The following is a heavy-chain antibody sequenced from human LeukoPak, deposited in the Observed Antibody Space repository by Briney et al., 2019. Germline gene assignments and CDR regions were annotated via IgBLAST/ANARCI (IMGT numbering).Heavy chain of an antibody. CDR2: VSGSGTST. Sequence: PGGSLRLSCAGSGFTFINYGMIWVRQAPGKGLEWVSSVSGSGTSTHYADSVKGRFTITRDNSKDTVDLQMNSLRAEDTAVYYCATSIGVAVAFDFWGQGTLVTVSS. J-gene: IGHJ4*02. V-gene: IGHV3-23*01. CDR1: GFTFINYG. CDR3: ATSIGVAVAFDF. D-gene: IGHD6-19*01.